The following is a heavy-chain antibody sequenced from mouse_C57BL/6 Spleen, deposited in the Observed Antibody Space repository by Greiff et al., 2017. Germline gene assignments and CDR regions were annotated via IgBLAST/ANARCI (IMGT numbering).Heavy chain of an antibody. V-gene: IGHV6-6*01. Sequence: EVKLVESGGGLVQPGGSMKLSCAASGFTFSDAWMDWVRQSPEKGLEWVAEIRNKANNHATYYAESVKGRFTISRDDSKSSVYLQMTSLRAEDTGIYYCTRPGAYYSNYVDWYFDVWGTGTTVTVSS. CDR2: IRNKANNHAT. D-gene: IGHD2-5*01. J-gene: IGHJ1*03. CDR1: GFTFSDAW. CDR3: TRPGAYYSNYVDWYFDV.